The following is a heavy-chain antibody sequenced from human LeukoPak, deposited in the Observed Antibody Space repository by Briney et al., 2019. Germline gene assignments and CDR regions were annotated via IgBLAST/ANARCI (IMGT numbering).Heavy chain of an antibody. V-gene: IGHV3-48*01. D-gene: IGHD6-19*01. CDR1: GFTFSSYS. Sequence: GGSLRLSCAASGFTFSSYSMNWVRQAPGKGLEWVSFISSSSSTIYYADSVKGRFTITRDNAKNSLYLQMNSLRAEDTAVYYCAREVAGTSGYWGQGTLVTVSS. CDR3: AREVAGTSGY. J-gene: IGHJ4*02. CDR2: ISSSSSTI.